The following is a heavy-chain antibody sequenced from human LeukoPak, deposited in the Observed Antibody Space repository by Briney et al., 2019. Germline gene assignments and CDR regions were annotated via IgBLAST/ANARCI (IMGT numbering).Heavy chain of an antibody. CDR3: ARVLGSSYYYYYGMDV. Sequence: SETLSLTCAVYGGSFSGYYWSWIRQPPGKGLDWIGEINHSGSTNYNPSPKSRVTISVDTSKNQFSLKLSSVTAADTAVYYCARVLGSSYYYYYGMDVWGQGTTVTVSS. CDR2: INHSGST. V-gene: IGHV4-34*01. D-gene: IGHD2-15*01. J-gene: IGHJ6*02. CDR1: GGSFSGYY.